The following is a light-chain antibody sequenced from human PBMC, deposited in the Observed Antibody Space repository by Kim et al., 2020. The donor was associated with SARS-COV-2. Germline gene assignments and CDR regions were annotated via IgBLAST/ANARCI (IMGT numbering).Light chain of an antibody. CDR1: QSVSSSY. Sequence: EIVLTQSPATLSLSPGEGATLSCGASQSVSSSYLAWYQQKPGLAPRLLIYGVSNRATGIPARFSGSGSGTDFTLTISSLQSEDLAVYYCQQYDNWSWTFGQGTKVDIK. J-gene: IGKJ1*01. V-gene: IGKV3D-20*01. CDR3: QQYDNWSWT. CDR2: GVS.